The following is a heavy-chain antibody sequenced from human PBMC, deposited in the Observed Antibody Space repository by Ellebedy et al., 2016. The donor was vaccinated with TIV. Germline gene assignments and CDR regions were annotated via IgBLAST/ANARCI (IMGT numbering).Heavy chain of an antibody. V-gene: IGHV4-39*01. D-gene: IGHD2-21*02. CDR2: VHYSGSP. J-gene: IGHJ4*02. CDR3: ARTDPWQPIDD. CDR1: GGPVSSTSYY. Sequence: MPSETLSLTCSVSGGPVSSTSYYWAWIRQPPGKGLEYIGSVHYSGSPYYNPSFKSRVTLSADTSKNQFSLNLRTVTAADTAVYYCARTDPWQPIDDWGQGILVSVSS.